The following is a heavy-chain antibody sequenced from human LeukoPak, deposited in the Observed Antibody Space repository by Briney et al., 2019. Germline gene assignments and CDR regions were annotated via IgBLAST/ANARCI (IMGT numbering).Heavy chain of an antibody. CDR3: ARVDKRYCSSTSCSAAFDI. Sequence: ASVKVSCKASGYTFTSYDINWVRQATGQGLEWMGWMNPNSGNTGYAQKFQGRVTMTRNTSISTAYMELSSLRSEDTAVYYCARVDKRYCSSTSCSAAFDIWGQGTMVTVSS. D-gene: IGHD2-2*01. J-gene: IGHJ3*02. CDR2: MNPNSGNT. CDR1: GYTFTSYD. V-gene: IGHV1-8*01.